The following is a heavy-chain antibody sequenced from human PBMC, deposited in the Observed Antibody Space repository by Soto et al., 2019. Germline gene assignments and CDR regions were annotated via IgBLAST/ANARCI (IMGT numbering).Heavy chain of an antibody. Sequence: QVQMEQSGAEVKKPGSSVKVSCKASGGNFDSLSINWVRQAPGQGLEWMGRIIPAVGAGHYPQSFQGRVTITADASTRTAYMEVSSLKSEDTAVYYCARMVQSSWFDSWGQGTLIIVSS. J-gene: IGHJ5*01. CDR2: IIPAVGAG. V-gene: IGHV1-69*08. CDR1: GGNFDSLS. CDR3: ARMVQSSWFDS. D-gene: IGHD2-8*01.